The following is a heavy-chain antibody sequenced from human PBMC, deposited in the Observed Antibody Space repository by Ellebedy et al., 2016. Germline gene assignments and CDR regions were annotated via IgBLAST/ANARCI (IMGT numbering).Heavy chain of an antibody. CDR1: GFTFSGYW. CDR2: MSSDGSDT. Sequence: ASGFTFSGYWMHWVRQAPGKGLVWVSRMSSDGSDTRNAESVKGRFTISRDNSKNTLYLQMNSLRAEDTAVYYCARRIAARPDYYYAMDVWGQGTTVTVAS. V-gene: IGHV3-74*01. CDR3: ARRIAARPDYYYAMDV. J-gene: IGHJ6*02. D-gene: IGHD6-6*01.